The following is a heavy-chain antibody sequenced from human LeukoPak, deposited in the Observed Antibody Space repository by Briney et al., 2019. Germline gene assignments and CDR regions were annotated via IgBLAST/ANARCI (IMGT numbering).Heavy chain of an antibody. J-gene: IGHJ4*02. Sequence: SETLSLTCTVSGYSISSGYYWGWIRQPPGKGLEWVGSIYHSGSTYYNPSLKSRVTISVDTSKNQFSLKLSSVTAADTAVYYCARGSAAGTAGDDYWGQGTLVTVSS. D-gene: IGHD6-13*01. V-gene: IGHV4-38-2*02. CDR3: ARGSAAGTAGDDY. CDR1: GYSISSGYY. CDR2: IYHSGST.